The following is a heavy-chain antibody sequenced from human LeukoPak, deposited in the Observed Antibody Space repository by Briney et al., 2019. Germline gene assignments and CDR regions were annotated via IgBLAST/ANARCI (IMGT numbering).Heavy chain of an antibody. CDR3: ARVGRYCSSTSCYWGWFDP. Sequence: PSETLSLTCTVSGDSISTYNWSWIRQPAGKGLEWIGRIHSSGSTNYNSSLKSRVTMSIDTSKNQFPLKLSSVTAADTAVYYCARVGRYCSSTSCYWGWFDPWGQGTLVTVSS. CDR1: GDSISTYN. CDR2: IHSSGST. V-gene: IGHV4-4*07. J-gene: IGHJ5*02. D-gene: IGHD2-2*01.